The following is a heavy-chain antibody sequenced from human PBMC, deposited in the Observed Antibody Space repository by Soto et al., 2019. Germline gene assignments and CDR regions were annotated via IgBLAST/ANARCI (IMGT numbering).Heavy chain of an antibody. CDR3: ARALWFGEFNWFDP. D-gene: IGHD3-10*01. J-gene: IGHJ5*02. CDR2: IYYSGST. Sequence: QVQLQESGPGLVKPSQTLSLTCTVSGGSISSDDYYWSWIRQPPGKGLEWIGYIYYSGSTYYNPSLNSRVTISVDTSKNQFSLKLSSVTAADTAVYYCARALWFGEFNWFDPWGQGTLVTVSS. CDR1: GGSISSDDYY. V-gene: IGHV4-30-4*01.